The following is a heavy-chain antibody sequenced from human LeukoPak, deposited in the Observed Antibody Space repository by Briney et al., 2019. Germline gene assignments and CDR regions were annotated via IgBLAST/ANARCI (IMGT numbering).Heavy chain of an antibody. CDR3: AKSQLPHNYYYFAMDV. Sequence: PGGSLRLSCSASGFTFSSFSMHWVRQAPGKGLEWVAITSIDETVKHYADSVKGRFIITRDNSRNTLYLQMNRLRLEDTGIYYCAKSQLPHNYYYFAMDVWGPGITVIVSS. V-gene: IGHV3-30*04. J-gene: IGHJ6*02. CDR1: GFTFSSFS. CDR2: TSIDETVK. D-gene: IGHD1-1*01.